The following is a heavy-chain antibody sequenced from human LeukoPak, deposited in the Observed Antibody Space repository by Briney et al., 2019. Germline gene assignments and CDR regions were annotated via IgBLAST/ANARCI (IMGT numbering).Heavy chain of an antibody. CDR1: GGSISSGDYY. V-gene: IGHV4-30-4*08. Sequence: SQTLSLTCTVSGGSISSGDYYWSWIRQPPGKGLEWIGYIYYSGSTYYNPSLKSRVTISVDTSKNQFSLKLGSVTAADTAVHYCARVSCSTTSCYYYYYMDVWGKGTTVTVSS. J-gene: IGHJ6*03. D-gene: IGHD2-2*01. CDR2: IYYSGST. CDR3: ARVSCSTTSCYYYYYMDV.